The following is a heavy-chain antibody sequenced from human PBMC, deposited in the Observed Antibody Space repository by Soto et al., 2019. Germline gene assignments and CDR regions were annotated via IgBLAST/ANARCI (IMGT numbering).Heavy chain of an antibody. J-gene: IGHJ4*02. V-gene: IGHV3-30-3*01. Sequence: QVQLVESGGGVVQPGRPLRLSCAASGFTLSSYAMHWVRQAPGXXXEXXXXISYDGRNKSYADSVKGRFTISRDNSKNXXXLQXXXXXXXXXXXXXXXXXXXXXXXXXXGNHFDYWGQGTLVTVSS. CDR1: GFTLSSYA. CDR3: XXXXXXXXXXXXGNHFDY. CDR2: ISYDGRNK.